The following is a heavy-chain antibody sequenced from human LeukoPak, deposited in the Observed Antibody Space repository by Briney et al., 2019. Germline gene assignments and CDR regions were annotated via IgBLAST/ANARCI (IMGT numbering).Heavy chain of an antibody. D-gene: IGHD3-22*01. CDR2: IKQDGSEK. Sequence: GGSLRLSCAASRFTFSSYWMSWVRQAPGKGLEWVANIKQDGSEKYYVDSVKGRFTISRDNAKNSLYLQMNSLRAEDTAVYYCARAPSSDYYDSSSGAFDIWGQGTMVTVSS. CDR1: RFTFSSYW. CDR3: ARAPSSDYYDSSSGAFDI. J-gene: IGHJ3*02. V-gene: IGHV3-7*01.